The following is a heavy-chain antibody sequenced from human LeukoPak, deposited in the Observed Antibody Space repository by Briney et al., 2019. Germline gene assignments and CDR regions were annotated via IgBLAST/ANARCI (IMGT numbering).Heavy chain of an antibody. J-gene: IGHJ4*02. CDR1: GYTFTGYY. CDR2: INPNSGGT. V-gene: IGHV1-2*06. D-gene: IGHD3-16*02. CDR3: ARDRDYDYVWGSYRLNY. Sequence: ASVKVSCKASGYTFTGYYMHWVRQAPGQGLEWMGRINPNSGGTNYAQKFQGRVTMTRDTSTSTAYMELRSLRSDDMAVYYCARDRDYDYVWGSYRLNYWGQGTLVTVSS.